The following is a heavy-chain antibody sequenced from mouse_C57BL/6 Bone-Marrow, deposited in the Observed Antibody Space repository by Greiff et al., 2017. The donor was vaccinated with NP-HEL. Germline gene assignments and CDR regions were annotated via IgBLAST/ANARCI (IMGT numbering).Heavy chain of an antibody. CDR2: IDPANGNT. D-gene: IGHD1-1*01. CDR1: GFNIKNTY. CDR3: ARFPSCYYGSSRWYFDV. Sequence: EVQLQQSVAELVRPGASVKLSCTASGFNIKNTYMHWVQQRPEQGLEWIGRIDPANGNTKYAPKFQGKATITADTSSNTAYLQLSSLTSEDTAIYYCARFPSCYYGSSRWYFDVWGTGTTVTVSS. V-gene: IGHV14-3*01. J-gene: IGHJ1*03.